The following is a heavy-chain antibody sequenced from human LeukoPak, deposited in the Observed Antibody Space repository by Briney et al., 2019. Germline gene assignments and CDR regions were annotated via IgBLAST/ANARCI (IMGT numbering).Heavy chain of an antibody. CDR3: ARENKRDGYNYYYFDC. Sequence: SETLSLTCTVSGGSVSSGSYYWSWIRQPPGKGLEWIGYIYYSGSTNYNPSLKSRVTISVDTSKNQFSLKLSSVTAADTAVYYCARENKRDGYNYYYFDCWGQGTLVTVSS. CDR2: IYYSGST. J-gene: IGHJ4*02. V-gene: IGHV4-61*01. D-gene: IGHD5-24*01. CDR1: GGSVSSGSYY.